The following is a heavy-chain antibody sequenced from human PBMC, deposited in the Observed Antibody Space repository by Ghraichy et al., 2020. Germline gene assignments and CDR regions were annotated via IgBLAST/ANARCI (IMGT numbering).Heavy chain of an antibody. D-gene: IGHD3-10*01. Sequence: SETLSLTCAVYGGSFSGYYWSWIRQPPGKGLEWIGEINHSGSTNYNPSLKSRVTISVDTSKNQFSLKLSSVTAADTAVYYCAREEAPTGSENYGMDVWGQGTTVTVSS. J-gene: IGHJ6*02. CDR2: INHSGST. CDR3: AREEAPTGSENYGMDV. CDR1: GGSFSGYY. V-gene: IGHV4-34*01.